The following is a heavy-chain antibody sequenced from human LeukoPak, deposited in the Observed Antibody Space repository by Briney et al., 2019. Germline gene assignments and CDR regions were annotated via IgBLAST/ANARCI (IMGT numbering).Heavy chain of an antibody. D-gene: IGHD2-15*01. J-gene: IGHJ4*02. CDR2: ISGSGGST. V-gene: IGHV3-23*01. Sequence: GGSLRLSCAASGFSSYAMNWVRQAPGKGLEWVSGISGSGGSTYYADSVKGRFTISRDNSENTLYLQMNSLRAEDTAVYYCAKESGDCSGGSCYPLLYWGQGTLVTVSS. CDR3: AKESGDCSGGSCYPLLY. CDR1: GFSSYA.